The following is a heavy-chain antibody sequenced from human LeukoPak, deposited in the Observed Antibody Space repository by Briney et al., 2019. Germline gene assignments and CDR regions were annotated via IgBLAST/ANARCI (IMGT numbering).Heavy chain of an antibody. V-gene: IGHV3-48*03. Sequence: GGSLRLSCASSGFTFSSYEMNWVRQARGKGLEWVSYISSSGSTIYYADSVKGRFTISRDNAKNSLYLQMNSLRAEDTAVYYCAELGITMIGGVWGKGTTVTISS. CDR3: AELGITMIGGV. CDR1: GFTFSSYE. CDR2: ISSSGSTI. D-gene: IGHD3-10*02. J-gene: IGHJ6*04.